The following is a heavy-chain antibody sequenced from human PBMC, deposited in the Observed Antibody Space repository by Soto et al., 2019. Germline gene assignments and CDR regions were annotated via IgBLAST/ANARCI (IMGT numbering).Heavy chain of an antibody. CDR1: GYTFTSDD. CDR2: MNPNNGNT. Sequence: QVQLVQSGAEVKKPGASVKISCKASGYTFTSDDFNWVRQATGQGREWMGWMNPNNGNTGYAQKFQGRVTMTRDTSISTAYMELSSLTSEDTAVYYCAKGSRNWGFDYWGQGTLVTVSS. D-gene: IGHD7-27*01. J-gene: IGHJ4*02. CDR3: AKGSRNWGFDY. V-gene: IGHV1-8*01.